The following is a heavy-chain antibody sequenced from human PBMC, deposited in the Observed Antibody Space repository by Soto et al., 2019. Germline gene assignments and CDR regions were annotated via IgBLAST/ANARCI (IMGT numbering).Heavy chain of an antibody. V-gene: IGHV3-7*05. CDR2: IKYDGNEK. CDR3: ARVRYYDRNFDY. J-gene: IGHJ4*02. D-gene: IGHD3-16*01. CDR1: GFIFTNYW. Sequence: VGSLRLSCAAYGFIFTNYWMTWVRQAPGKGLEWVAIIKYDGNEKYYVDPVRGRFTISRDNAKYSVYLQMNSLRAEDTAVYYCARVRYYDRNFDYWGQGTRVTVSS.